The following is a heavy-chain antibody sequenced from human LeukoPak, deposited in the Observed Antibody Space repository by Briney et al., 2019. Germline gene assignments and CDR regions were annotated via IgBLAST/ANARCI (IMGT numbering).Heavy chain of an antibody. J-gene: IGHJ1*01. Sequence: SGPTLVNPTQTLTLTCTFSGFSLNTSGVGLAWIRQPPGKALEWLALISWDDDKRYSPSLKSRLTITKDTSKNQVVLTMTNMDPVDTATYYCALQSYYYDSSGLYFQHWGQGTLVTVSS. CDR3: ALQSYYYDSSGLYFQH. V-gene: IGHV2-5*02. D-gene: IGHD3-22*01. CDR1: GFSLNTSGVG. CDR2: ISWDDDK.